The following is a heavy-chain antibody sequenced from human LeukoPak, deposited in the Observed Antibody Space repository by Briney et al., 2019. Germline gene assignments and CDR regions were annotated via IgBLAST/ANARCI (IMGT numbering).Heavy chain of an antibody. J-gene: IGHJ4*02. Sequence: SETLSLTCTVSGGSISSYYWSWLRQPPGKGLEWIGYIYYSGSTNYNPSLKSRVTISVDTSKNQFSLKLSSVTAADTAVYYCARSPGPNTIFGVVTSSHFDYWGQGTLVTVSS. CDR2: IYYSGST. CDR1: GGSISSYY. CDR3: ARSPGPNTIFGVVTSSHFDY. D-gene: IGHD3-3*01. V-gene: IGHV4-59*01.